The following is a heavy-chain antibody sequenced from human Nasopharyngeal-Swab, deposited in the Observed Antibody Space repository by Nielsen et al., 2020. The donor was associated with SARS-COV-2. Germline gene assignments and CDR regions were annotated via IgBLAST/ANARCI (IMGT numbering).Heavy chain of an antibody. CDR3: ARDYSNYRDYYYGMDV. CDR1: GFTVSSNY. CDR2: IYSGGST. D-gene: IGHD4-11*01. V-gene: IGHV3-53*01. J-gene: IGHJ6*02. Sequence: GGSLRLSCAASGFTVSSNYMSWVRQAPGKGLEWVSVIYSGGSTYYADSVKGRFTISRDNSKNTLYLHMNSLRAEDTAVYYCARDYSNYRDYYYGMDVWGQGTTVTVSS.